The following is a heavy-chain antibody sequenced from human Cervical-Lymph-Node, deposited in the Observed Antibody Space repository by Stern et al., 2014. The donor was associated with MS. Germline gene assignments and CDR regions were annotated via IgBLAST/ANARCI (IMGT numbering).Heavy chain of an antibody. CDR1: GGSTSSYY. J-gene: IGHJ4*02. V-gene: IGHV4-4*08. CDR2: ISSSGAP. CDR3: ARGYTTSSGRPDY. Sequence: QVQLGQSGPGLVKPSETLSLTCTVSGGSTSSYYWSWIRQPPGKGLEWIGYISSSGAPKYTPPPKGRFPISQAPSKTQFPLTRSSVTAADTAVYYCARGYTTSSGRPDYWGQGTLVTVSS. D-gene: IGHD6-6*01.